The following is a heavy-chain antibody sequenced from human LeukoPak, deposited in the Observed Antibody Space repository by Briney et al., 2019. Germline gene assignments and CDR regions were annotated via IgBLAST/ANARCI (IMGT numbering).Heavy chain of an antibody. D-gene: IGHD3-22*01. CDR2: IGGSGSNT. V-gene: IGHV3-23*01. CDR1: GFTFNGYA. J-gene: IGHJ5*02. Sequence: GGSLRLSCAASGFTFNGYAMIWVRLAPGKGLEWVSSIGGSGSNTDYADSVKGRFTISRDKSKNTVYLQMDSLSTEDTAVYYCAKFSRDYYDSSGYYYDHWGQGTMVTVSS. CDR3: AKFSRDYYDSSGYYYDH.